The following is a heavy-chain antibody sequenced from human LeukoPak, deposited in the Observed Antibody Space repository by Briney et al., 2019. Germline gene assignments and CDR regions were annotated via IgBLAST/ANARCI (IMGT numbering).Heavy chain of an antibody. CDR3: AKAVVIVPTATPFDY. Sequence: SETLSLTCTVSGGSISSYYWSWIRQPAGKGLEWIGRIYTSGSTNYNPSLKSRVTMSVDTSKNQFSLKLSSVTAADTAVYYCAKAVVIVPTATPFDYWGQGTLVTVSS. CDR2: IYTSGST. CDR1: GGSISSYY. D-gene: IGHD2-2*01. J-gene: IGHJ4*02. V-gene: IGHV4-4*07.